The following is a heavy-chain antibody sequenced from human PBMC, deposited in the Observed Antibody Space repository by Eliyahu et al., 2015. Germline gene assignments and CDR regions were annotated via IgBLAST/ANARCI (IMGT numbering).Heavy chain of an antibody. J-gene: IGHJ4*02. Sequence: QVQLVESGGGVVQPGRSLRLSCAASGFPFXSYGMPWVRQAPGKGLEWVAVISYDGSNKYYADSVKGRFTISRDNSKNTLYLQMNSLRAEDTAVYYCAKDSDDYGDYVCLDYWGQGTLVTVSS. D-gene: IGHD4-17*01. V-gene: IGHV3-30*18. CDR2: ISYDGSNK. CDR3: AKDSDDYGDYVCLDY. CDR1: GFPFXSYG.